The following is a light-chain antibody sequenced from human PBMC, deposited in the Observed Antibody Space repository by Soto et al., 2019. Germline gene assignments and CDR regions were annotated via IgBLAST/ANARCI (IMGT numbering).Light chain of an antibody. CDR1: SSDVGGYNY. CDR3: SSYTSSSTLRV. V-gene: IGLV2-14*01. Sequence: ALTQPASVSGSPGQSITISCTGTSSDVGGYNYVSWYQQHPGKAPKLMIYDVSNRPSGVSNRFSGSKSGNTASLTISGLQAEDEADYYCSSYTSSSTLRVFGGGTQLTVL. CDR2: DVS. J-gene: IGLJ2*01.